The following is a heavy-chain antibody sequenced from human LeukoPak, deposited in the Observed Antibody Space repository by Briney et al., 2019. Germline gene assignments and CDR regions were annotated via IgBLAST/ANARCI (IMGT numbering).Heavy chain of an antibody. Sequence: GGSLRLSCAAYGFTFSSYAMHWVRQAPGKGLEWVAVISYDGSNKYYADSVKGRFTISRDNSKNTLYLQMNSLRAEDTAVYYCASLFSRPAFDIWGQGTMVTVSS. CDR3: ASLFSRPAFDI. D-gene: IGHD2-2*01. CDR2: ISYDGSNK. V-gene: IGHV3-30*01. CDR1: GFTFSSYA. J-gene: IGHJ3*02.